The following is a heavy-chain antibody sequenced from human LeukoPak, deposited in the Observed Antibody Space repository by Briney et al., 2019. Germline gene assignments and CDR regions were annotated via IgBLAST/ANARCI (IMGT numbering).Heavy chain of an antibody. J-gene: IGHJ4*02. CDR3: ARDLEYSGYDSFDY. D-gene: IGHD5-12*01. Sequence: TGGSLRLSCAASGFTFSSYSMNWVRQAPGKGLEWVSSISSSSSYIYYADSVKGRFTISRDNAKNSLYLQMNSLRAEDTAVYYCARDLEYSGYDSFDYWGQGTLVTVSS. V-gene: IGHV3-21*01. CDR2: ISSSSSYI. CDR1: GFTFSSYS.